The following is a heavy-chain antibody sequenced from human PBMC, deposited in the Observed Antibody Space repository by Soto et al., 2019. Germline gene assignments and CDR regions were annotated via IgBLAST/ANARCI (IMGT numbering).Heavy chain of an antibody. V-gene: IGHV3-23*01. D-gene: IGHD2-2*01. CDR1: GFTFTSYA. CDR2: ISGSGGNT. CDR3: AKLSSSSYSEY. Sequence: PGGSLRLSCAASGFTFTSYAMTWVRQAPGKGLEWVSVISGSGGNTYYADSVKGRFTISRDNSKNTLYLQMNSLRAEDTAVYYCAKLSSSSYSEYWGQGTLVTVSS. J-gene: IGHJ4*02.